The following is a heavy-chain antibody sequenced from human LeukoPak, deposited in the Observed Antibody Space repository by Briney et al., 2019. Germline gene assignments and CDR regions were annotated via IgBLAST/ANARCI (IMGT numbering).Heavy chain of an antibody. J-gene: IGHJ4*02. V-gene: IGHV1-3*01. CDR1: GYTFTSYA. Sequence: ASVKVSCKASGYTFTSYAMHWVRQAPGQRPEWMGWINAGNGNTKYSQKFQGRVTITRDTSASTAYMELSSLRSEDTAVYYCARVYGSARPPDYWGQGTLVTVSS. CDR2: INAGNGNT. CDR3: ARVYGSARPPDY. D-gene: IGHD6-6*01.